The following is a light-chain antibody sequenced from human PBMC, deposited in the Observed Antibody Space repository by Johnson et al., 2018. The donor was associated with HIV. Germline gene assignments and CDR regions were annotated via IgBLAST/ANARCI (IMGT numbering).Light chain of an antibody. CDR1: SSTIGNKY. CDR3: GTWDTSLSTSGA. J-gene: IGLJ1*01. V-gene: IGLV1-51*02. Sequence: QSVLTQPPSVSAAPGHKVTISCSGSSSTIGNKYVSWYQILPGTAPKLLIYKNNQRPSGIPDRFSGSKSGTSATLGITGLQTGDEADYYCGTWDTSLSTSGAFGPVTKVPVL. CDR2: KNN.